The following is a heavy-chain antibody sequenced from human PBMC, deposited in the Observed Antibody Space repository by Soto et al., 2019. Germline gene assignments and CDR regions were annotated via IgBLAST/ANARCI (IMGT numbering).Heavy chain of an antibody. D-gene: IGHD3-10*01. CDR2: ISGSGGST. V-gene: IGHV3-23*01. Sequence: GGSLRLSCVASGFTFSSYVMNWVRQAPGKGLYWVSGISGSGGSTYYADSVKGRFTISRDNSKNTLYLQMNSLRAEDTAVYYCAKGHGSDNYYPIDYWGQGTMVTVSS. CDR3: AKGHGSDNYYPIDY. CDR1: GFTFSSYV. J-gene: IGHJ4*02.